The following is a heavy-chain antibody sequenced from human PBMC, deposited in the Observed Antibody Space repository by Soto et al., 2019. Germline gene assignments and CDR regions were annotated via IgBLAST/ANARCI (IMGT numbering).Heavy chain of an antibody. V-gene: IGHV3-30*18. CDR2: ISYDGYLK. CDR3: AKDFKVSGSHYGTLNYYYGMDV. Sequence: GALRLSCAASVFTWRTYGMQWVRQAPGKGLEWVAVISYDGYLKYYVDAVKGRFTVARDNSKNTLFLEMNSLRVEDTAVYFCAKDFKVSGSHYGTLNYYYGMDVWGQGTTVTVSS. J-gene: IGHJ6*02. D-gene: IGHD3-10*01. CDR1: VFTWRTYG.